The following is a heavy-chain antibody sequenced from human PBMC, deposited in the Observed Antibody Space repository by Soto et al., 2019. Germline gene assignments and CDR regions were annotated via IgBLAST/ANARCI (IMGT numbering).Heavy chain of an antibody. CDR1: GYSISSGYY. CDR3: ARARIVVAGTIVEY. D-gene: IGHD6-19*01. CDR2: IYHSGNT. J-gene: IGHJ4*02. V-gene: IGHV4-38-2*01. Sequence: SETLSLTCAVSGYSISSGYYCGWIRQPPGKGLEWIGSIYHSGNTYYNPSLKSRVTISVDTSKNHFSLKLSSVTAADTAVYYCARARIVVAGTIVEYWGQGTQVTVSS.